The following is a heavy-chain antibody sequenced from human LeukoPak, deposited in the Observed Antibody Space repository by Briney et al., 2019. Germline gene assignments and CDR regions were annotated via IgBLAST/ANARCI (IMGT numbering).Heavy chain of an antibody. J-gene: IGHJ4*02. CDR3: AKEPLRYCSSTSCYGMDY. Sequence: GGSLRLSCAASGFTFSSYAMSWVRQAPGKGLEWVSAISGSGGSTYYADSVKGRFTISRDNSKNTLYLQMNSLRAEDTAVYYCAKEPLRYCSSTSCYGMDYWGQGTLVTVSS. V-gene: IGHV3-23*01. CDR2: ISGSGGST. CDR1: GFTFSSYA. D-gene: IGHD2-2*01.